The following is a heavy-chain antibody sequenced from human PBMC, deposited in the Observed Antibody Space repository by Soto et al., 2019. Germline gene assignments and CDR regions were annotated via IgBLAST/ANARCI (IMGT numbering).Heavy chain of an antibody. CDR3: AKGRESSGSYRPFDY. V-gene: IGHV3-23*01. J-gene: IGHJ4*02. CDR1: GFTFSSYA. Sequence: QPGGSLRLSCAASGFTFSSYAMSWVRQAPGKGLEWVSAISGGGVATNYADSVKGRFTISRDNSKNTLYLQMNSLRAEDTAVYYCAKGRESSGSYRPFDYWGQGTLVTAPQ. D-gene: IGHD3-22*01. CDR2: ISGGGVAT.